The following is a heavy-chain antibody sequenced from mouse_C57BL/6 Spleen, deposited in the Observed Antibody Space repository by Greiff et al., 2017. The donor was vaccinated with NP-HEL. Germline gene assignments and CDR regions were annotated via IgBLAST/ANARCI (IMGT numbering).Heavy chain of an antibody. CDR2: FYPGSGSI. J-gene: IGHJ3*01. CDR3: ARHEDPDYYGSSYVLFAY. V-gene: IGHV1-62-2*01. D-gene: IGHD1-1*01. CDR1: GYTFTEYT. Sequence: QVQLKESGAELVKPGASVKLSCKASGYTFTEYTIHWVKQRSGQGLEWIGWFYPGSGSIKYNEKFKDKATLTADKSSSTVYMELSRLTSEDSAVYFCARHEDPDYYGSSYVLFAYWGQGTLVTVSA.